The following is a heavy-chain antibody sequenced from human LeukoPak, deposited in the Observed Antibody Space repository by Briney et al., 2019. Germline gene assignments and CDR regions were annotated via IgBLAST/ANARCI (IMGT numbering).Heavy chain of an antibody. Sequence: GGSLRLSCAASGFTFGSYGMSWVRQAPGKGLEWVSFITPNADRTSYADSVEGRFTISRDNPRNTLYMQMNSLRDEDTSLYYCAIMHGYYDGSGYWVQWGQGTLVTVSS. D-gene: IGHD3-22*01. CDR1: GFTFGSYG. J-gene: IGHJ1*01. V-gene: IGHV3-23*01. CDR2: ITPNADRT. CDR3: AIMHGYYDGSGYWVQ.